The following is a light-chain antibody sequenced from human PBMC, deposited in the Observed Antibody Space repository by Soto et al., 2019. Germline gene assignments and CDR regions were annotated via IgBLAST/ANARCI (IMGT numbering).Light chain of an antibody. J-gene: IGKJ4*02. Sequence: EIVMTQSPATLSVSPGETATLSCRASQSVSYNLAWYQRKPGQGPRLLIYGAFTRATGIPARFSGSGSGTDFSLPISSLQSEDVAVYYCQQYKNWPPLTFGGGTKVEIK. CDR2: GAF. V-gene: IGKV3-15*01. CDR1: QSVSYN. CDR3: QQYKNWPPLT.